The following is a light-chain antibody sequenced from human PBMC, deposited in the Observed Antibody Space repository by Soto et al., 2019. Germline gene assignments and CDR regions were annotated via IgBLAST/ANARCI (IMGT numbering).Light chain of an antibody. Sequence: QSVLTQPPSVSGATGKRVTISCTGSSSNIGAGYDVHWYQQLPGTAPKLLIYGNSNRPSGVPDRFSGSKSGTSASLGITVLQAEDEADYYCQSYYSSLSGSVFGGGTKGTVL. CDR2: GNS. CDR1: SSNIGAGYD. V-gene: IGLV1-40*01. J-gene: IGLJ2*01. CDR3: QSYYSSLSGSV.